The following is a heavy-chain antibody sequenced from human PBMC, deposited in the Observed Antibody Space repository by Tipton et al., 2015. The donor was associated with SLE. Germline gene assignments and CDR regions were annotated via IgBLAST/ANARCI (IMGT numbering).Heavy chain of an antibody. V-gene: IGHV3-21*01. CDR3: AREYSSSSVY. CDR2: ISSSISYI. J-gene: IGHJ4*02. Sequence: GSLRLSCAASGFTFSSYSMNWVRQAPGKGREWVSSISSSISYIYYADSVKGRFTISRDNAKNSLYLQMNSLRAEDTAVYYCAREYSSSSVYWGQGTLVTVSS. CDR1: GFTFSSYS. D-gene: IGHD6-6*01.